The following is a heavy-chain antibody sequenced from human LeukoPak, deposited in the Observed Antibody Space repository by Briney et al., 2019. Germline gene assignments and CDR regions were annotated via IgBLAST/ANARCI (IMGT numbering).Heavy chain of an antibody. D-gene: IGHD3-22*01. Sequence: PGGSLRLSCVASTFTFSTYSMTWVRQPPGKGLEWVSSTSGSGGSTYYADSVKGRFTISRDNFKNTLYLQMNRLRVEDTAMYYCATDPMYDGTGQRTFEIWGQGAMVTVSS. J-gene: IGHJ3*02. V-gene: IGHV3-23*01. CDR1: TFTFSTYS. CDR2: TSGSGGST. CDR3: ATDPMYDGTGQRTFEI.